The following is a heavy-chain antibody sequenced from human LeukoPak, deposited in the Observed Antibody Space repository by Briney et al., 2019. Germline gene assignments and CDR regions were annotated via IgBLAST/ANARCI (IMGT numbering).Heavy chain of an antibody. CDR3: ARSAGGNMGLFDY. V-gene: IGHV3-7*01. D-gene: IGHD4-23*01. Sequence: GGSLRLSCAASGFTFSSYAMSWVRQAPGKGLEWVANIKQDGSEKYYVDSVKGRFTISRDNAKNSLYLQMNSLRAEDTAVHYCARSAGGNMGLFDYWGQGTLVTVSS. CDR2: IKQDGSEK. CDR1: GFTFSSYA. J-gene: IGHJ4*02.